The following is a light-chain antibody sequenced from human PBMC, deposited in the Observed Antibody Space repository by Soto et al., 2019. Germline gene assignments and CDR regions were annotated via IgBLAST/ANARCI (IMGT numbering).Light chain of an antibody. CDR1: TSNIGTNS. CDR3: AAWDASLNGVL. V-gene: IGLV1-44*01. J-gene: IGLJ2*01. Sequence: QSVLTQPPSASGTPGQRVTVSCSGSTSNIGTNSVNWYHQLPGTAPKLLIYDSNERPSGVPERFSGSKSGTSASLAISGLQSEYEADYYCAAWDASLNGVLFGGGTKLTVL. CDR2: DSN.